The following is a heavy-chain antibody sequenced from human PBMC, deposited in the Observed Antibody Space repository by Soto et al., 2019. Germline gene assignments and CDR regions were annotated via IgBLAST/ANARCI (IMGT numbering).Heavy chain of an antibody. V-gene: IGHV1-69*13. CDR2: IIPIFGTA. D-gene: IGHD2-2*01. CDR1: GGTFSSYA. CDR3: ARSHNHIGYCSSTSCRRGFDP. J-gene: IGHJ5*02. Sequence: VASVKVSCKASGGTFSSYAISWVRQAPGQGLEWMGGIIPIFGTANYAQKFQGRVTITADESTSTAYMELSSLRSEDTAVYYCARSHNHIGYCSSTSCRRGFDPWGQGTLVTVSS.